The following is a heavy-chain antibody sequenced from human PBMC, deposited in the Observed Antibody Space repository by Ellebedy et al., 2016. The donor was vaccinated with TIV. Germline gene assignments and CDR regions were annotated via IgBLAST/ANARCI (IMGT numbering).Heavy chain of an antibody. Sequence: PGGSLRLSCAASGFTVSSNYMSWVRQAPGKGLEWVSVIYSGGSTYYADSVKGRFTISRDNSKNTLYLQMNSLRAEDTAVYYCAREGERGLLDYYDGMDVWGQGTTVTVSS. CDR1: GFTVSSNY. CDR3: AREGERGLLDYYDGMDV. V-gene: IGHV3-53*01. J-gene: IGHJ6*02. D-gene: IGHD1-1*01. CDR2: IYSGGST.